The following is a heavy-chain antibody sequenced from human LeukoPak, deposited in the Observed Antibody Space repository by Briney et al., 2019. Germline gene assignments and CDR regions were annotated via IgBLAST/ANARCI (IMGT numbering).Heavy chain of an antibody. D-gene: IGHD1-26*01. J-gene: IGHJ2*01. CDR2: IYSGGST. V-gene: IGHV3-66*01. CDR3: ARDRSRASAVSWYFDL. CDR1: GFTVSGNY. Sequence: GGSLRLSCAASGFTVSGNYMNWVRQAPGKGLEWVSVIYSGGSTYYADSVKGRFIISRDNSKNTLYLQMNSLRAEDTAVYYCARDRSRASAVSWYFDLWGRGTLVTVSS.